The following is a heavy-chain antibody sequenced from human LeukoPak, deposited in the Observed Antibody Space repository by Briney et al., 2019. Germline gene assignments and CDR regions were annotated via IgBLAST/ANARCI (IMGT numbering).Heavy chain of an antibody. CDR1: GVSISSYY. CDR3: AREVAGRGLTYYYYYYMDV. CDR2: IYYSGST. D-gene: IGHD2-15*01. V-gene: IGHV4-59*01. Sequence: SETLSLTCTVSGVSISSYYWSWIRQPPGKGLEWIGYIYYSGSTNYNPSLKSRVTISVDTSKNQFSLKLSSVTAADTAVYYCAREVAGRGLTYYYYYYMDVWGKGTTVTISS. J-gene: IGHJ6*03.